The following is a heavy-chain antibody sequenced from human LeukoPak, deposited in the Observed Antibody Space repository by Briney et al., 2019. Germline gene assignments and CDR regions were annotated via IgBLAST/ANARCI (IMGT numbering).Heavy chain of an antibody. Sequence: SDTLSLTCAVSAGSITSFYWSWIRQPPGKGLEWTGNTYYSGSTNYNPSLKSRVTISLDTSKNQFSLKLTSVTTADTAVYYCARWIQVWLKGGLTGAFDVWGQGTVVTVPS. V-gene: IGHV4-59*07. CDR3: ARWIQVWLKGGLTGAFDV. CDR2: TYYSGST. CDR1: AGSITSFY. D-gene: IGHD5-18*01. J-gene: IGHJ3*01.